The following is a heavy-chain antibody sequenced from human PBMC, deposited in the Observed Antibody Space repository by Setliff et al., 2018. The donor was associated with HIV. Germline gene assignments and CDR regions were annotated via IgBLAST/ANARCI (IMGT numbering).Heavy chain of an antibody. CDR1: GGTFRSYT. CDR3: AMSMTTYPVSRAFDI. V-gene: IGHV1-69*13. CDR2: IIPIFGTT. Sequence: ASVKVSCKASGGTFRSYTISLVRQAPGQGLEWMGGIIPIFGTTNYAQKFQGRVTITAYESTSTAYMELSSLRSEDTAVYSCAMSMTTYPVSRAFDIWGQGTMVTVSS. D-gene: IGHD4-4*01. J-gene: IGHJ3*02.